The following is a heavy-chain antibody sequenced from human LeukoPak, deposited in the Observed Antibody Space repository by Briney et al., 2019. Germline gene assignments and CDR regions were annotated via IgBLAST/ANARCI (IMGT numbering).Heavy chain of an antibody. Sequence: ASVKVSCKASGGTFSSYAIIWVRQAPGQGLEWMGRIIPILGIANYAQKFQGRVTITADKSTSTAYMELSSLRSEDTAVYYCARSPVDTAMVTEGNDAFDIWGQGTMVTVSS. CDR3: ARSPVDTAMVTEGNDAFDI. CDR1: GGTFSSYA. J-gene: IGHJ3*02. V-gene: IGHV1-69*04. D-gene: IGHD5-18*01. CDR2: IIPILGIA.